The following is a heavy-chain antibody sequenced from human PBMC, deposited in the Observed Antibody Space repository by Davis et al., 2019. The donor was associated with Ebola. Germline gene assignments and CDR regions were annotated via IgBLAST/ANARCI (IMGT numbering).Heavy chain of an antibody. CDR1: GDSIGSSSYY. J-gene: IGHJ4*02. CDR3: ARARFLEWLLDY. CDR2: IYYSGST. Sequence: SETLSLTCTVSGDSIGSSSYYWGWIRRHPGKGLEWIGYIYYSGSTYYNPSLKSRVTISVDTSKNQFSLKLSSVTAADTAVYYCARARFLEWLLDYWGQGTLVTVSS. D-gene: IGHD3-3*01. V-gene: IGHV4-31*03.